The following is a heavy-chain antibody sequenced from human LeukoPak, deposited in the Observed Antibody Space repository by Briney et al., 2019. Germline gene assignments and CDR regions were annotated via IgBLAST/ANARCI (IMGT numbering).Heavy chain of an antibody. V-gene: IGHV4-59*08. J-gene: IGHJ5*02. CDR3: ARHDPGWFDT. CDR2: IHYSGST. D-gene: IGHD7-27*01. Sequence: SETLPLTCIVSVGSLSNSYWVWIRQPPGKGLEWIGYIHYSGSTNYNPSLKSRATISVDTSKAHFSLKLSSATATDTAAYYCARHDPGWFDTWGQGTLVTVSS. CDR1: VGSLSNSY.